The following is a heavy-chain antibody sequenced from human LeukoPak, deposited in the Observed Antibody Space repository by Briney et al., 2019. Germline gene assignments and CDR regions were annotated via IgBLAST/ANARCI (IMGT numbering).Heavy chain of an antibody. D-gene: IGHD6-13*01. V-gene: IGHV4-34*01. J-gene: IGHJ6*02. CDR2: INHSGST. CDR1: GGSFSGYY. Sequence: KASETLSLTCAVYGGSFSGYYWSWIRQPPGKGLEWIGEINHSGSTNYNPSLKSRVTISVDTSKNQFSLKLSSVTAADTAVYYCARDSPGTWYYYGMDVWGQGTTVTVSS. CDR3: ARDSPGTWYYYGMDV.